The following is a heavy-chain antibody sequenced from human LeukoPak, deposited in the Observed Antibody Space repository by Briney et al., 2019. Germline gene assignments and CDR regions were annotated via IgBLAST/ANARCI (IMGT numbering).Heavy chain of an antibody. CDR2: IKQDGSKK. CDR3: AREDYYDGSIDY. D-gene: IGHD3-22*01. Sequence: GGSLRLSCAASGSTFSAHWMSWVRQAPGKGLEWVANIKQDGSKKYYVDSVKGRFTTSRANAKNSLYLQVTSLRDENTAVYYCAREDYYDGSIDYCGQGTLVTVSS. J-gene: IGHJ4*02. CDR1: GSTFSAHW. V-gene: IGHV3-7*01.